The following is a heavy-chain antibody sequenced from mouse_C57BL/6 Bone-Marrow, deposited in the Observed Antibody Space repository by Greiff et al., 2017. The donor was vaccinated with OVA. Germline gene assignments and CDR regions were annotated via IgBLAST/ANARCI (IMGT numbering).Heavy chain of an antibody. D-gene: IGHD1-1*01. CDR3: ARRIWTTVAFDY. V-gene: IGHV1-81*01. CDR2: IYPRSGNT. J-gene: IGHJ2*01. Sequence: QVQLKESGAELARPGASVKLYCKASGYTFTSYGISWVKQRTGQGLEWIGEIYPRSGNTYYNEKFKGKATLTADKSSSTAYMELRSLTSEDSAVYFCARRIWTTVAFDYWGQGTTLTVSS. CDR1: GYTFTSYG.